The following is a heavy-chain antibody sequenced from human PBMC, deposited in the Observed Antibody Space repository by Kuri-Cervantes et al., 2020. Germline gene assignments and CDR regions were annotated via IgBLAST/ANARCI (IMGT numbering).Heavy chain of an antibody. CDR2: MSPNSGGT. CDR3: ASHVPATAP. V-gene: IGHV1-2*02. J-gene: IGHJ5*02. Sequence: ASVKVSCKASGYTFTSYDINWVRQATGQGLEWMGWMSPNSGGTNYAQKFQGRVTMTRDTSISTAYMELSRLRSDDTAVYYCASHVPATAPWGQGTLVTVSS. D-gene: IGHD2-2*01. CDR1: GYTFTSYD.